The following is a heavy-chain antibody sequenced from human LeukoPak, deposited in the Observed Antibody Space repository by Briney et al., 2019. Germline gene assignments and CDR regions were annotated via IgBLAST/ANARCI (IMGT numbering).Heavy chain of an antibody. J-gene: IGHJ4*02. CDR3: ARGRGYSYGYFFDY. Sequence: SETLSLTCAVYGGSFSGCYWSWIRQPPGKGLEWIGEINHSGSTNYNPSLKSRVTISVDTSKNQFSLKLSSVTAADTAVYYCARGRGYSYGYFFDYWGQGTLVTVSS. D-gene: IGHD5-18*01. V-gene: IGHV4-34*01. CDR2: INHSGST. CDR1: GGSFSGCY.